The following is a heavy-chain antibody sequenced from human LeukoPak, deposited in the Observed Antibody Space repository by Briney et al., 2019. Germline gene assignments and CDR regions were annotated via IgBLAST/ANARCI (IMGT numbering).Heavy chain of an antibody. Sequence: SETLSLTCLLSGGSIGPYYWSWIRQAAGKGPEWIGRIYTTGTADYNPSLKGRVFLSVDTSTNQFSLKVTSVTAADTAVYYCARDHSSSSWMDAFEIWGPGMEVIVSS. CDR2: IYTTGTA. V-gene: IGHV4-4*07. CDR3: ARDHSSSSWMDAFEI. J-gene: IGHJ3*02. D-gene: IGHD6-6*01. CDR1: GGSIGPYY.